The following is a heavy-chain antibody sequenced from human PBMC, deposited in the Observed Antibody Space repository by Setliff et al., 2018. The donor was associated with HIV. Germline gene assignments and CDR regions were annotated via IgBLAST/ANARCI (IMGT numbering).Heavy chain of an antibody. D-gene: IGHD3-22*01. CDR1: GYSISSGYY. CDR3: ARTASLTAGGYS. J-gene: IGHJ4*02. V-gene: IGHV4-38-2*01. Sequence: SETLSLTCAASGYSISSGYYWGWIRQPPGKGLEWIGSIHHSGSTYNNPSLKSRVTISVDTSKNQFSLKLSSVTAADTAVYYCARTASLTAGGYSWGQGALVTVSS. CDR2: IHHSGST.